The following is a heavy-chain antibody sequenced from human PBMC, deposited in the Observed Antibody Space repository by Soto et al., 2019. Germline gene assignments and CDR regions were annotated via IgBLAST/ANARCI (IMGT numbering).Heavy chain of an antibody. CDR2: INSYSGIT. CDR1: GDTSTNHD. V-gene: IGHV1-18*01. D-gene: IGHD3-16*01. Sequence: ASVKVSCKASGDTSTNHDISWVRQAPGQGLEWMGWINSYSGITNNAQNFQGRVTMTTDTSTGTAYMELRSLRSDDTAVYYCARDRQNYGSFDYWGQGTLVTVSS. J-gene: IGHJ4*02. CDR3: ARDRQNYGSFDY.